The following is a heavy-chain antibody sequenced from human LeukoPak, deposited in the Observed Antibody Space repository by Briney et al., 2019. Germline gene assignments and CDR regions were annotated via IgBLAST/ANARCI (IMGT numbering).Heavy chain of an antibody. CDR1: GFTFSSYG. CDR3: AKDSKRYGMDV. J-gene: IGHJ6*02. V-gene: IGHV3-30*18. CDR2: ISYDGSNK. Sequence: GGSLRLSCAASGFTFSSYGMHWVRQAPGKGLEWVAVISYDGSNKYYADSVKGRFAISRDNSKNTLYLQMNSLRAEDTAVYYCAKDSKRYGMDVWGQGTTVTVSS.